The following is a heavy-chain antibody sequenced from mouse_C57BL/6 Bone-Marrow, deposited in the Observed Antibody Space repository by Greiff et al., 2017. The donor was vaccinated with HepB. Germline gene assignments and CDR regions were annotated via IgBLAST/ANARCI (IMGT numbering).Heavy chain of an antibody. CDR3: ARQDYYGSSIGY. Sequence: DVKLQESGGGLVKPGGSLKLSCAASGFTFSSYTMSWVRQTPEKRLEWVATISGGGGNTYYPDSVKGRFTISRDNAKNTLYLQMSSLRSEDTALYYCARQDYYGSSIGYWGQGTTLTVSS. V-gene: IGHV5-9*01. CDR2: ISGGGGNT. J-gene: IGHJ2*01. CDR1: GFTFSSYT. D-gene: IGHD1-1*01.